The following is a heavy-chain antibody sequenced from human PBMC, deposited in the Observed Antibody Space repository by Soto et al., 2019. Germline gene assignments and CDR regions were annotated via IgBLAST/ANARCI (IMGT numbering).Heavy chain of an antibody. CDR1: GGTFSSYA. Sequence: QVQLVQSGAEVKKPGSSVKVSCKASGGTFSSYAISWVRQAPGQGLEWMGGISPIFGTANYAQKFQGRVTITADESTSTAYMELSSLRSEDTAVYYCARASDCSGGSCYPIYYYYYGMDVWGQGTTVTVSS. D-gene: IGHD2-15*01. J-gene: IGHJ6*02. V-gene: IGHV1-69*01. CDR3: ARASDCSGGSCYPIYYYYYGMDV. CDR2: ISPIFGTA.